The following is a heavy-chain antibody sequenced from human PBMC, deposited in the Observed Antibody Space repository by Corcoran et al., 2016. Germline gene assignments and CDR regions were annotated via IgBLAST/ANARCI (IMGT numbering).Heavy chain of an antibody. V-gene: IGHV4-59*01. CDR2: IYYSGSP. Sequence: QVQLQESGPGLVKPSETLSLTCTVSGGSISSYYWSWIRQPPGKGLEWIGYIYYSGSPNYNPSLKSRVTISVDTSKNQFSLQLSSVTAADTAVYYCARCCFGVVITDYYYGMDVWGQGTTVTVSS. D-gene: IGHD3-3*01. CDR3: ARCCFGVVITDYYYGMDV. CDR1: GGSISSYY. J-gene: IGHJ6*02.